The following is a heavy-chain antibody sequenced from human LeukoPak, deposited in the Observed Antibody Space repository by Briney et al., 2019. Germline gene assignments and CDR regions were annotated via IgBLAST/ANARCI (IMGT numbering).Heavy chain of an antibody. CDR1: GFTFDDYA. V-gene: IGHV3-9*01. CDR2: ISWNSGSI. CDR3: AKAVGSSWYGDAFDI. D-gene: IGHD6-13*01. Sequence: GGSLRLCCAASGFTFDDYAMHWVRQAPGKGLEWVSGISWNSGSIGYADSVKGRFTISRDNAKNSLYLQMNSLRAEDTALYYCAKAVGSSWYGDAFDIWGQGTMVTVSS. J-gene: IGHJ3*02.